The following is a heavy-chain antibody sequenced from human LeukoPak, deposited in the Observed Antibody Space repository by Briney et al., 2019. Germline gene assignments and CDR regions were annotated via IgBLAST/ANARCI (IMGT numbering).Heavy chain of an antibody. V-gene: IGHV4-4*09. Sequence: PSETLSLTCTVSGGSISSYYWSWIRQPPGKGLEWIGYIYTSGSTNYNPSLKSRVTISVDTSKNQFSLKLSSVTAADTAVYYCARRGGYGDYWFDSWGQGTLVTVSS. CDR2: IYTSGST. J-gene: IGHJ5*01. CDR3: ARRGGYGDYWFDS. D-gene: IGHD4-17*01. CDR1: GGSISSYY.